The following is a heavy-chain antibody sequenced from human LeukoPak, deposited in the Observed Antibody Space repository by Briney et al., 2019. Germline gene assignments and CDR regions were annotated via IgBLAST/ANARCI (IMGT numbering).Heavy chain of an antibody. D-gene: IGHD4-17*01. V-gene: IGHV4-34*01. Sequence: SETLSLTCAVYGGSFSGYYWSWIRQPPGKGLEWIGEINHSGSTNYNPSLKSRVTISVDTSKNQFSLKLSSVTAADTAVYYCARRSVTVKKFDPWGQGTLVAVSS. CDR2: INHSGST. CDR3: ARRSVTVKKFDP. J-gene: IGHJ5*02. CDR1: GGSFSGYY.